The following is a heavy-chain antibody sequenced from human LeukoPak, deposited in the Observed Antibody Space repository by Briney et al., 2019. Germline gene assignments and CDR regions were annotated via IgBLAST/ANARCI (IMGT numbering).Heavy chain of an antibody. J-gene: IGHJ4*02. Sequence: GGSLRLSCAASGYTFSSYWMSWVRQAPGKGLEWVANIKQDGSEKYYVDSVKGRFTISRDNAKNSLYLQMNSLRAEDTAVYYCARAVFWSGYYVLDYWGQGTLVTVSS. CDR2: IKQDGSEK. V-gene: IGHV3-7*01. CDR1: GYTFSSYW. D-gene: IGHD3-3*01. CDR3: ARAVFWSGYYVLDY.